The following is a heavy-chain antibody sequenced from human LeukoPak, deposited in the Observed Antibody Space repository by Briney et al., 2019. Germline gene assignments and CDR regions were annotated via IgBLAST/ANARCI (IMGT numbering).Heavy chain of an antibody. CDR1: GGSISSSSHY. D-gene: IGHD3-16*02. V-gene: IGHV4-39*01. CDR2: IYYGGST. Sequence: PSETLSLTCTVSGGSISSSSHYWGWIRQTPGKGLEWIGTIYYGGSTYHNPSLKSRVTTSVDTSKNQFSLKMRSVTAADTAVYYCATYLGPPVPLGELSPFDYWGQGTLVIVSS. CDR3: ATYLGPPVPLGELSPFDY. J-gene: IGHJ4*02.